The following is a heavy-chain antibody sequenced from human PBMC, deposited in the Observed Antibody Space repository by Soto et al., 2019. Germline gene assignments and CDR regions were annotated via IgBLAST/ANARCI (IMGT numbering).Heavy chain of an antibody. CDR2: IYKSTTT. D-gene: IGHD2-15*01. CDR3: ARGRYCLTGRCFPNWFDS. J-gene: IGHJ5*01. V-gene: IGHV4-30-4*01. CDR1: GDSISTVDYF. Sequence: SETLSLTCSVSGDSISTVDYFWAWIRQPPGQALEYIGYIYKSTTTYYNPSFEGRVAISLDTSKSQFSLTVTSVTAADTAVYFCARGRYCLTGRCFPNWFDSWGQGTLVTVSS.